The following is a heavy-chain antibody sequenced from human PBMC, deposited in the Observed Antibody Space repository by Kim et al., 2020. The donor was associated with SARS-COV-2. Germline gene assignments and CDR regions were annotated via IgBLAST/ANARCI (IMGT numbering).Heavy chain of an antibody. CDR2: ISGSGGRT. CDR3: AKDLHYYGMDV. V-gene: IGHV3-23*01. Sequence: GGSLRLSCAASGFTFSSYVMSWVRQAPGKGLEWVSAISGSGGRTYYVDSVKGRFTISRDNSKNTLYLQMNSLRAEDTAVYYCAKDLHYYGMDVWGQGTTVTVSS. J-gene: IGHJ6*02. CDR1: GFTFSSYV.